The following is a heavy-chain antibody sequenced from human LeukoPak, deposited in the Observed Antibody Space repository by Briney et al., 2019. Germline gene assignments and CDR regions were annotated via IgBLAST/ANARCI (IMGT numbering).Heavy chain of an antibody. CDR1: GGSFSGYY. CDR3: ARVRSSGWYMLFNY. J-gene: IGHJ4*02. Sequence: SETLSLTCAVYGGSFSGYYWSWIRQPPGKGLEWIGEINHSGSTNYNPSLKSRVTISVDTSKNQFSLKLSSVTAADTAVYYCARVRSSGWYMLFNYWGQGTLVTVSS. V-gene: IGHV4-34*01. CDR2: INHSGST. D-gene: IGHD6-19*01.